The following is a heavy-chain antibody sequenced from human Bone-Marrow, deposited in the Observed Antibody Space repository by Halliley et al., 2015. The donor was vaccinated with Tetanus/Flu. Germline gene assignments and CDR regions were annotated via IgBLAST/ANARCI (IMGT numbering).Heavy chain of an antibody. CDR3: LVVILNGSNY. Sequence: WIGRIRSKANEYATLYAASAKGKLVISRDDSKNPAYLHMNSLSAEDTAVYYCLVVILNGSNYWGQGALVTVSS. CDR2: IRSKANEYAT. V-gene: IGHV3-73*01. D-gene: IGHD2-21*01. J-gene: IGHJ4*02.